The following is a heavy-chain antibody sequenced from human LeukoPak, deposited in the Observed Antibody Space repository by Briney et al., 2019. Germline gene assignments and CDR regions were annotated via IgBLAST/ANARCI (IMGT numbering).Heavy chain of an antibody. CDR1: GFTFSSYA. Sequence: PGGSLRLSCVASGFTFSSYAMSWVRQAPGRGLEWVSTISGSGGTTYYADSVEGQFTISRDNSKNTVSLQMNSLRAEDTAIYYCAKSVSPGGYVGTLYFFDDWGQGTLVTVSS. CDR3: AKSVSPGGYVGTLYFFDD. D-gene: IGHD1-26*01. CDR2: ISGSGGTT. J-gene: IGHJ4*02. V-gene: IGHV3-23*01.